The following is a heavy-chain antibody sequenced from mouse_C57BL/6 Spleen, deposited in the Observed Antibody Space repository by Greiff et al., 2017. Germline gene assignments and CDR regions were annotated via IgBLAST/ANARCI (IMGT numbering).Heavy chain of an antibody. V-gene: IGHV14-2*01. CDR2: IDPEDGET. D-gene: IGHD2-1*01. CDR3: ARRGGYGNYGGAMDY. Sequence: VQLQQSGAELVKPGASVKLSCTASGFNIQDYYMHWVKQRTEQGLEWIGRIDPEDGETKYAPKFQGKATIPADTSSTTAYLQLSSLTSEDTAVYYCARRGGYGNYGGAMDYWGQGTSVTVSS. CDR1: GFNIQDYY. J-gene: IGHJ4*01.